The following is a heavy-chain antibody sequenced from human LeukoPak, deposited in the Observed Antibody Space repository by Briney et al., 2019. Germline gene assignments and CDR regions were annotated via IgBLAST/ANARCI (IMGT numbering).Heavy chain of an antibody. Sequence: GGSLRLSCTASGFTFSSHTMTWVRQAPGMGLEWVSGISGSGDSTYFADSVKGRFTISRDNAKNSLYLQMNSLRADDTAVYYCATMRWTTRPEDYWGQGTLVTVSS. J-gene: IGHJ4*02. CDR3: ATMRWTTRPEDY. D-gene: IGHD6-6*01. V-gene: IGHV3-23*01. CDR2: ISGSGDST. CDR1: GFTFSSHT.